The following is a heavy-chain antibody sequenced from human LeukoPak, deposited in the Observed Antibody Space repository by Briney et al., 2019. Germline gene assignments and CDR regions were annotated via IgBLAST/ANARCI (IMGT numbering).Heavy chain of an antibody. Sequence: ASVKVSCKASGYTFTGYYMHWVRQAPGQGLEWMGIINPSGGSTSYAQKFQGRVTMTRDTSTSTVYMELSSLRSEDTAVYYCARGTALGYCSSTSCSIDYWGQGTLVTVSS. CDR3: ARGTALGYCSSTSCSIDY. CDR2: INPSGGST. J-gene: IGHJ4*02. CDR1: GYTFTGYY. D-gene: IGHD2-2*01. V-gene: IGHV1-46*01.